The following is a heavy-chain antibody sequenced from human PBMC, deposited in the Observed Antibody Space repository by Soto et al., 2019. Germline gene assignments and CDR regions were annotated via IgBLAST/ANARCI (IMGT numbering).Heavy chain of an antibody. CDR1: GFSLSANGVG. J-gene: IGHJ5*02. D-gene: IGHD3-3*01. CDR2: ICWNDGT. CDR3: ARKIGGSYWKFDP. Sequence: SGPTLVNPTQTLTLTCAWSGFSLSANGVGVGWIRQAPGGALEWLAIICWNDGTSIRPTLQSRLSISKDTSKNQVVLSLSSMDPRDTGTYYCARKIGGSYWKFDPWGPGAQVTVSS. V-gene: IGHV2-5*01.